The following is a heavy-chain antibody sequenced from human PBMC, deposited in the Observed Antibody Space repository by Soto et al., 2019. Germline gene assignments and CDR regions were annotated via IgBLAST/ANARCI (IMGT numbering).Heavy chain of an antibody. CDR3: ANYKRDSGWYVFDY. J-gene: IGHJ4*02. V-gene: IGHV4-59*08. CDR2: VYSSGNT. Sequence: WTWIRQPPGKGLEWIGYVYSSGNTNYNPFLNSRVTISIDTSKNQFSLTLRSVTAADTAVYFCANYKRDSGWYVFDYWGQGTLVTVSS. D-gene: IGHD6-19*01.